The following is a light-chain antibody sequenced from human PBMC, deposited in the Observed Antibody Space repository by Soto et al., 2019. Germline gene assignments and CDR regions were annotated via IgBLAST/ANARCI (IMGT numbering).Light chain of an antibody. CDR2: EGS. Sequence: QSALTQPASVSGSPGQSITISCTGTSSDVGSYNLVSWYQQHPGKAPKLMIYEGSKRPSGVSNRFSGSKSGNTASLTISGLQAEDEADYYCCSYAGSRVVFGGGTKATVL. V-gene: IGLV2-23*01. CDR3: CSYAGSRVV. CDR1: SSDVGSYNL. J-gene: IGLJ2*01.